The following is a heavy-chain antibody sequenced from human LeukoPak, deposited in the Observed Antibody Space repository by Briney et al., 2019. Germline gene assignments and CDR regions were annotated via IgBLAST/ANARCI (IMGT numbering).Heavy chain of an antibody. Sequence: SVKVSCKASGGTFSSYAISWVRQAPGQGLEWMGRIIPILGIANYAQKFQGRVTITAGKSTSTAYMELSSLRSEDTAVYYCARSDIVVVPAAEAYYYDMDVWGQGTTVTVSS. V-gene: IGHV1-69*04. CDR2: IIPILGIA. D-gene: IGHD2-2*01. CDR1: GGTFSSYA. J-gene: IGHJ6*02. CDR3: ARSDIVVVPAAEAYYYDMDV.